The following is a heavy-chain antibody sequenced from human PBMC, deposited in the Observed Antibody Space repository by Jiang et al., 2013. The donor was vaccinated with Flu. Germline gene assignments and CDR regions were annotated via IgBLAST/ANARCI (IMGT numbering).Heavy chain of an antibody. CDR3: ARGKSRGGAFDI. CDR1: GYTFTSYA. J-gene: IGHJ3*02. CDR2: INAGNGNT. Sequence: SGAEVKKPGASVKVSCKASGYTFTSYAMHWVRQAPGQRLEWMGWINAGNGNTKYSQKFQGRVTITRDTSASTAYMELSSLRSEDTAVYYCARGKSRGGAFDIWGQGTMVTVSS. V-gene: IGHV1-3*01.